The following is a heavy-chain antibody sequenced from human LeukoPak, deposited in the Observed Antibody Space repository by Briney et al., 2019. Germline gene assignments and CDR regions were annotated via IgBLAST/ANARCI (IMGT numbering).Heavy chain of an antibody. J-gene: IGHJ5*02. V-gene: IGHV3-23*01. CDR2: ISGSGGST. D-gene: IGHD6-19*01. Sequence: GGSLRLSCAASGFTFSSYAMSWVRQAPGKGLEWVSAISGSGGSTYYADSVKGRFTISRDNSKNTLYLQMNSLRAEDTAVYCCAKDRPSSGWYGGDWFDPWGQGTLVTVSS. CDR3: AKDRPSSGWYGGDWFDP. CDR1: GFTFSSYA.